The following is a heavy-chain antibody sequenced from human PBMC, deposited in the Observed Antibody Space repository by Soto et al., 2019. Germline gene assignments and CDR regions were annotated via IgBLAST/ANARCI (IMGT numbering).Heavy chain of an antibody. D-gene: IGHD3-10*01. V-gene: IGHV3-23*01. CDR2: ISGSGGST. CDR3: AKDHYYGSGSYSDY. J-gene: IGHJ4*02. CDR1: GFTFSSYA. Sequence: EVQLLESGGGLVQPGGSLRLSCAASGFTFSSYAMSCVRQAPGKGLEWVSAISGSGGSTYYADSVKGRFTISRDNSKNTLYLQMNSLRAEDTAVYYCAKDHYYGSGSYSDYWGQGTLVTVSS.